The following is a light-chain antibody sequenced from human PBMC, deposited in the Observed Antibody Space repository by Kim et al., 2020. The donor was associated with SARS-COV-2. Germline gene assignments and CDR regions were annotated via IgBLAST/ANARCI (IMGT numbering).Light chain of an antibody. V-gene: IGKV1-8*01. Sequence: ASTGDRVTITCRASQGISSYLAWYQQKPGKAPKLLIYAASTLQSGVPSRFSGSGSGTDFTLTISCLQSEDLATYYCQQYYSYPITFGQGTRLEIK. CDR1: QGISSY. J-gene: IGKJ5*01. CDR2: AAS. CDR3: QQYYSYPIT.